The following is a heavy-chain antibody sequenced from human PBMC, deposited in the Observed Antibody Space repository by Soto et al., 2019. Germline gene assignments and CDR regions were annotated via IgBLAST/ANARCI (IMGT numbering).Heavy chain of an antibody. CDR1: GYSFTSYW. CDR2: IYPGDSDT. V-gene: IGHV5-51*01. D-gene: IGHD4-4*01. Sequence: HGESLKISCKGSGYSFTSYWIGWVRQMPGKGLEWMGIIYPGDSDTRYSPSFQGQVTISADKSISTAYLQWSSLKASDTAMYYCARHSMVTPPSDAFDIWGQGTMVTVSS. J-gene: IGHJ3*02. CDR3: ARHSMVTPPSDAFDI.